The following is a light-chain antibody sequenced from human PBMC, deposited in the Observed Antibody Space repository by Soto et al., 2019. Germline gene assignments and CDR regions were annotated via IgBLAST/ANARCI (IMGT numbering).Light chain of an antibody. Sequence: EIVLTQSPGTPSLYPGESATLSCRASQSVTIIYIAWYQQKPGQAPRLLIYRASTRATGIPDRFSGSGSGTDFTLIISRLEPEDFAVYHCQQYGSSPWTFGQGTKVDIK. J-gene: IGKJ1*01. CDR1: QSVTIIY. CDR2: RAS. CDR3: QQYGSSPWT. V-gene: IGKV3-20*01.